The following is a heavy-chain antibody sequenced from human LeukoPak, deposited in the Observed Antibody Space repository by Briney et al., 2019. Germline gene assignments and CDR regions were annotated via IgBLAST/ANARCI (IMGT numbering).Heavy chain of an antibody. Sequence: SDKVSHKASGYSLHSYYNHRLGQAPRPAREWVGTINPSGNRTIYSQNCQGRVTMTTDTYTRIVDMELSGLKSEDTAVYYCARDLSDYSGNSVFFDFWGQGILVTVSS. D-gene: IGHD4-23*01. CDR2: INPSGNRT. CDR1: GYSLHSYY. V-gene: IGHV1-46*02. J-gene: IGHJ4*02. CDR3: ARDLSDYSGNSVFFDF.